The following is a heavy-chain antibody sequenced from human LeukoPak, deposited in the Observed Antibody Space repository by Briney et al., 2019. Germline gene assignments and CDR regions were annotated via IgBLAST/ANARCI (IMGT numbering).Heavy chain of an antibody. Sequence: RGESLKISCKGSGYSFTNYWISWVRQVPGKGLDWMGRIDPSNSYIKYSPSFQGHVTTSADKSITTVYLQWSSLRASDTAIYYCARHYYYGSGSYQIDYWGQGTLVTVSS. CDR1: GYSFTNYW. CDR2: IDPSNSYI. J-gene: IGHJ4*02. V-gene: IGHV5-10-1*01. D-gene: IGHD3-10*01. CDR3: ARHYYYGSGSYQIDY.